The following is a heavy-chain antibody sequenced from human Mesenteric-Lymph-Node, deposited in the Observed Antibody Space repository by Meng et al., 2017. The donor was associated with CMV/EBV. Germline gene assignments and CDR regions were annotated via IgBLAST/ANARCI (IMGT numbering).Heavy chain of an antibody. J-gene: IGHJ6*02. CDR1: GYTFTSYY. CDR3: ASSTLVVVPAAIYSRPNYYYGMDV. D-gene: IGHD2-2*02. Sequence: ASVKVSCKASGYTFTSYYMHWVRQAPGQGLEWMGIINPSGGSTSYAQKFQGRVTMTRDTSTSTVYMELSSLRSEDTAVYYCASSTLVVVPAAIYSRPNYYYGMDVWGQGTTVTVSS. CDR2: INPSGGST. V-gene: IGHV1-46*01.